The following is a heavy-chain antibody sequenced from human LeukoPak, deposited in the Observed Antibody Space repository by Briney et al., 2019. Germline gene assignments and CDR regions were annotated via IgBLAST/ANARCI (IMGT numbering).Heavy chain of an antibody. J-gene: IGHJ4*02. CDR2: ISWNSGSI. V-gene: IGHV3-9*01. D-gene: IGHD1-26*01. Sequence: PGRSLRLSCAASGFTFDDYAMHWVRQAPGKGLEWVSGISWNSGSIGYADSVEGRFTISRDNAKNSLYLQMNSLRAEDTALYYCAKDKWELPEYYFDYWGQGTLVTVSS. CDR3: AKDKWELPEYYFDY. CDR1: GFTFDDYA.